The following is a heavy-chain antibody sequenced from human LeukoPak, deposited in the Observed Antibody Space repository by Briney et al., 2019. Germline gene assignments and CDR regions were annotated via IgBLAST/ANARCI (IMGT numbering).Heavy chain of an antibody. D-gene: IGHD1-14*01. CDR1: GGSISSSSYY. CDR2: IYYSGST. V-gene: IGHV4-39*01. CDR3: ARHILYHRAFDI. Sequence: PSETLSLTCTVSGGSISSSSYYWGWIRQPPGKGLEWIGSIYYSGSTYYNPSLKSRVTISVDTSKNQFSLKLSSVTAADTAVYYCARHILYHRAFDIWGQGTMVTVSS. J-gene: IGHJ3*02.